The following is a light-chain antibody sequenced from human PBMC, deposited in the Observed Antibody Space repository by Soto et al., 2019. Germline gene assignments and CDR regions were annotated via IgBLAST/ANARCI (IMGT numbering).Light chain of an antibody. J-gene: IGLJ1*01. CDR1: SSNIGSNT. V-gene: IGLV1-44*01. CDR3: AAWDDSLNAYV. Sequence: QSVLTQPPSASATPGQRVTISCSGSSSNIGSNTVNWYQQFPGTAPKLLIYSNDQRPSGVPDRFSGSKSGTSASLAISGLQSEDEADYYCAAWDDSLNAYVFGTGTKLTVL. CDR2: SND.